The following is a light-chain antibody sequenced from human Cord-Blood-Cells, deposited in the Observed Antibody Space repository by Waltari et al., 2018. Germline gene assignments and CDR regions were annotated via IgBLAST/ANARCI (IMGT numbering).Light chain of an antibody. CDR1: QSVSSN. J-gene: IGKJ2*01. CDR3: QQYNNWPYT. V-gene: IGKV3-15*01. CDR2: GAS. Sequence: EIVMTQSPATLSVSPGERATLSCRARQSVSSNLAWYQQKPGQAPRLLIYGASTRATGIPARFSGSGSGTEFTLTINSLQSEDFAVYYCQQYNNWPYTFGQGTKLEIK.